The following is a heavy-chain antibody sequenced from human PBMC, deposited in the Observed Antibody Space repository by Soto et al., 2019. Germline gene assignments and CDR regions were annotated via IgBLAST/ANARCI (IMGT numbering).Heavy chain of an antibody. CDR3: ARGAEHQLLSRDYFYGMDV. J-gene: IGHJ6*02. CDR1: GFTFSDYF. V-gene: IGHV3-11*06. CDR2: ISSSSRYT. Sequence: QLVESGGGLVKPGGSLRVSCAASGFTFSDYFMSWIRQAPGKGLEWVSYISSSSRYTSYADSVKGRFTISRDNSKDTLSLQIHSLRPEDTAVYYCARGAEHQLLSRDYFYGMDVWGQGTTVSVSS. D-gene: IGHD1-1*01.